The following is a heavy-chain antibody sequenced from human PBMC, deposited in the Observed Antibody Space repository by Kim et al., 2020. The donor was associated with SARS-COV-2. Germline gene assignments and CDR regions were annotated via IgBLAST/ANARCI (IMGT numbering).Heavy chain of an antibody. CDR2: IYGTSGST. CDR1: GFTFDDYG. D-gene: IGHD3-16*02. J-gene: IGHJ4*02. Sequence: GGSLRLSCAASGFTFDDYGMSWVRQAPGKGLEWVSGIYGTSGSTGYAESVKGRFTISRDNAKNSLYLQMNSLRAEDTALYHCARAYFWGSYRYFDYWGQGTLVTVSS. V-gene: IGHV3-20*01. CDR3: ARAYFWGSYRYFDY.